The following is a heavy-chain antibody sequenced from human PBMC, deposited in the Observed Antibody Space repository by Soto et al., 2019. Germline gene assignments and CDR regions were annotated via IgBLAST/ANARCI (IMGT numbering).Heavy chain of an antibody. CDR2: IKSKTNGGTT. CDR1: EFTSSDAW. D-gene: IGHD1-26*01. CDR3: ITLIPKGKWERVP. J-gene: IGHJ5*02. V-gene: IGHV3-15*05. Sequence: GLFLSLWCAASEFTSSDAWVRWIRQAPGEGLEWVGRIKSKTNGGTTDYAGPVKGRFTISRDDSNRTRYVQMNSLKTVDIAIDYCITLIPKGKWERVPWCQGTLVTVSS.